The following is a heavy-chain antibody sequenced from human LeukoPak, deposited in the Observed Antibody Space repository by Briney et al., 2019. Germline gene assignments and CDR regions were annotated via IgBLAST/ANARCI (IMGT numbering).Heavy chain of an antibody. CDR3: ARQNTEYQLLFWLDP. J-gene: IGHJ5*02. CDR2: IYYSGST. V-gene: IGHV4-39*01. D-gene: IGHD2-2*01. CDR1: GGSISSSSYY. Sequence: SETLSLTCTVSGGSISSSSYYWGWIRQPPGKGLEWIGSIYYSGSTYYNPSLKSRVTISVDTSKNQFSLKLSSVTAADTAVYYCARQNTEYQLLFWLDPWGQGTLVTVSS.